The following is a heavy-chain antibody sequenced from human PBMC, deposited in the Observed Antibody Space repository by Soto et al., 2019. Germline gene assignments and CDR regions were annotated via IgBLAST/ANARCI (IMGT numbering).Heavy chain of an antibody. V-gene: IGHV5-51*01. CDR2: IYPGDSDT. Sequence: GESLKISCKGSGYSFTIYWIGWVRQMPGKGLEWMGIIYPGDSDTRYSPSFQGQVTISADKSISTAYLQWSSLKASDTAMYYCXRHASSSWANYYYGMDVWGQGTTVTVSS. D-gene: IGHD6-13*01. J-gene: IGHJ6*02. CDR3: XRHASSSWANYYYGMDV. CDR1: GYSFTIYW.